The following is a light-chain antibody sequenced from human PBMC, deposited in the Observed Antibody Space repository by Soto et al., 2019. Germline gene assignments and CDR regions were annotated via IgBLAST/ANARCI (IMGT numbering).Light chain of an antibody. CDR3: QQYNSVPGT. J-gene: IGKJ1*01. CDR1: QGIDNY. Sequence: DCQITQSPSSLSASVEDTVTIASGARQGIDNYVAWFQQKPGKAPQLLIYAASTLQSGVPSRLSGSGFGTDFTLTISSLQHEDVATYYCQQYNSVPGTFGQGTKVDIK. CDR2: AAS. V-gene: IGKV1-27*01.